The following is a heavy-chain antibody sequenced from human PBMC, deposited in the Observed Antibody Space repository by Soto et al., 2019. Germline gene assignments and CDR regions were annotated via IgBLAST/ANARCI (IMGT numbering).Heavy chain of an antibody. CDR2: ISSSSSYI. V-gene: IGHV3-21*01. CDR1: GFTFSSYS. J-gene: IGHJ4*02. D-gene: IGHD2-15*01. Sequence: GSLRLSCAASGFTFSSYSMNWVRQAPGKGLEWVSSISSSSSYIYYADSVKGRFTISRDNAKNSLYLQMNSLRAEDTAVYYCARDHTDYCSGGSCYSGSSGYFDYWGQGTLVTVSS. CDR3: ARDHTDYCSGGSCYSGSSGYFDY.